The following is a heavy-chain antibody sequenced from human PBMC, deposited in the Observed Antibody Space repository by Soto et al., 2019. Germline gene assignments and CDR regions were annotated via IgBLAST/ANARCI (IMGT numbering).Heavy chain of an antibody. CDR1: GFTFSSYE. CDR2: ISSSGSTI. V-gene: IGHV3-48*03. J-gene: IGHJ4*02. Sequence: SLRLSCAASGFTFSSYEMNWVRQAPGKGLEWVSYISSSGSTIYYADSVKGRFTISRDNAKNSLYLQMNSLRAEDTAVYYCAREIVVPAASLDYWGQGTLVTVSS. CDR3: AREIVVPAASLDY. D-gene: IGHD2-2*01.